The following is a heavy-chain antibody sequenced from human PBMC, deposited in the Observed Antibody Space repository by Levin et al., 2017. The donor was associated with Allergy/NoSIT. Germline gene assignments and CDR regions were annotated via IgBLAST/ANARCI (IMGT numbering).Heavy chain of an antibody. CDR3: THLTAGAGGGWFDP. J-gene: IGHJ5*02. CDR1: GFPLTTSGLG. V-gene: IGHV2-5*01. Sequence: SGPTLVSPTQTFTLTCSVSGFPLTTSGLGVGWIRQSPGKALDWLALIYWNDDKRYSHSLQSRLTITKDTSKNQVVLTMTNMDPVDTGTYFCTHLTAGAGGGWFDPWGPGTLVTVSS. D-gene: IGHD2-8*02. CDR2: IYWNDDK.